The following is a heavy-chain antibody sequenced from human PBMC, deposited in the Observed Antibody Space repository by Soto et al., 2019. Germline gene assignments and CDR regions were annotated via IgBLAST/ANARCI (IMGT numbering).Heavy chain of an antibody. CDR2: ITSDSSTI. Sequence: EVQLVESGGGLVQPGGSLTLSCAASGFTFSSYSINWVRQAPGKGLEWFSYITSDSSTISYADSVKGRFTVSRDNAKNSLYLLMNSLRDEGTAVYYCARVGRVVYGMHVWGQGTSVTVSS. J-gene: IGHJ6*02. V-gene: IGHV3-48*02. CDR3: ARVGRVVYGMHV. CDR1: GFTFSSYS.